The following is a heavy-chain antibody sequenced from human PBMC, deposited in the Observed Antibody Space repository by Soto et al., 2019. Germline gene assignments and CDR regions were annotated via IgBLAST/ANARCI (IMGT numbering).Heavy chain of an antibody. J-gene: IGHJ5*02. CDR3: AHSLSHLLYSSSWDVLNWFDP. D-gene: IGHD6-13*01. Sequence: QITLKESGPTLVKPTQTLTLTCTFSGFSLSTSGVGVGWIRQPPGKALEWLALIYWDDDKRYSPSLKSRLTITKDTSKNQVVLTMTNMDPVDTATYYCAHSLSHLLYSSSWDVLNWFDPWGQGTLVTVSS. CDR1: GFSLSTSGVG. V-gene: IGHV2-5*02. CDR2: IYWDDDK.